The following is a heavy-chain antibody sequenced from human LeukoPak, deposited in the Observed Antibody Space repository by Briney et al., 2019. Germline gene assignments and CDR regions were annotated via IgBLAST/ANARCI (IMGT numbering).Heavy chain of an antibody. CDR3: ARSYSSSSYFDY. Sequence: SETLSLTCTVSGGSISSYYWSWIRQPPGEGLEWIGYIYYSGSTNYNPSLKSRVTISVDTSKNQFSLKLSSVTAADTAVYYCARSYSSSSYFDYWGQGTLVTASS. J-gene: IGHJ4*02. D-gene: IGHD6-13*01. CDR1: GGSISSYY. V-gene: IGHV4-59*01. CDR2: IYYSGST.